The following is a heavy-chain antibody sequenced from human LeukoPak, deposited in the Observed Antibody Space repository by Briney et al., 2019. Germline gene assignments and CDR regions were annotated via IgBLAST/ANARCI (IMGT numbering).Heavy chain of an antibody. D-gene: IGHD6-19*01. CDR2: ISDSGDRT. CDR1: GFALSSLD. Sequence: GGSLTLSCPPSGFALSSLDMGWVRQAPGKGLEWVSAISDSGDRTYYADSVKGRFTLSRDNSKNTLYLQMNSLRAEDTAVYYCAKDARRSSGWWFFDHWGQGTLVTVSS. CDR3: AKDARRSSGWWFFDH. V-gene: IGHV3-23*01. J-gene: IGHJ4*02.